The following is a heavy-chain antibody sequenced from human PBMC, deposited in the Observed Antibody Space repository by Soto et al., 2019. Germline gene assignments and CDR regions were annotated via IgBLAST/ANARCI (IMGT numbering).Heavy chain of an antibody. J-gene: IGHJ4*02. CDR2: ISSNGGST. V-gene: IGHV3-64D*06. CDR1: GFTFSSYA. D-gene: IGHD1-26*01. CDR3: VKATKEVGATGKNYFDY. Sequence: GGSLRLSCSASGFTFSSYAMNWVRQAPGKGLEYVSAISSNGGSTYYADSVKGRFTISRDNSKNTLYLQMSSLRAEDTAVYYCVKATKEVGATGKNYFDYWGQGTLVTVSS.